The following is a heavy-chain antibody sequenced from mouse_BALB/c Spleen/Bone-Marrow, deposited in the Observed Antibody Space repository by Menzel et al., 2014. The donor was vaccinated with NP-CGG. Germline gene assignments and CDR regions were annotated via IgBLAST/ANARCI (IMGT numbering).Heavy chain of an antibody. V-gene: IGHV3-1*02. J-gene: IGHJ2*01. CDR3: VRETTVVADFDY. Sequence: VQLQQSGPDLVKPSQSLSLTCTVAGYSITSGYGWHWIRQFPGNKLEWMGYIHYSGSTIYNPSLQSRISITRDTSKNQFFLQLNSVTTEDTATYYCVRETTVVADFDYWGQGTTLTVSS. CDR1: GYSITSGYG. CDR2: IHYSGST. D-gene: IGHD1-1*01.